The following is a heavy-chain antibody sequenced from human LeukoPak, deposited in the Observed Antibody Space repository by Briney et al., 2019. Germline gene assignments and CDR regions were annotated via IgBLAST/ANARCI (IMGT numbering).Heavy chain of an antibody. V-gene: IGHV1-2*06. Sequence: GASVKVSCKASGYTFTGYYIHWVRQAPGQGLEWMGRINPNSGGTNYAQKFQGRVSMTRDTSISTAYMELSGLRSDDTAVYSCARVLIQYYDSSGYHWAFDIWGQGTMVTVSS. CDR2: INPNSGGT. CDR1: GYTFTGYY. CDR3: ARVLIQYYDSSGYHWAFDI. D-gene: IGHD3-22*01. J-gene: IGHJ3*02.